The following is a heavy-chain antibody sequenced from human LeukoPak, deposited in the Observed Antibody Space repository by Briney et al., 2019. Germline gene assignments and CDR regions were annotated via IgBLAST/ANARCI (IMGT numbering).Heavy chain of an antibody. CDR1: GYTFTGYY. Sequence: ASVTVSCKASGYTFTGYYMHWVRQAPGQGLEWMGWINPNSGGTNYAQKFQGRVTMTRDTSISTAYMELSRLRSDDTAVYYCARVEVRRSGARYYFDYWGQGTLVTVSS. V-gene: IGHV1-2*02. CDR2: INPNSGGT. J-gene: IGHJ4*02. D-gene: IGHD1-1*01. CDR3: ARVEVRRSGARYYFDY.